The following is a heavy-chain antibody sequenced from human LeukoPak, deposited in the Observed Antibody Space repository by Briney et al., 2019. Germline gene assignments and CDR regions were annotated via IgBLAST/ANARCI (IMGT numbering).Heavy chain of an antibody. J-gene: IGHJ3*02. V-gene: IGHV4-59*12. CDR1: GGSISSYY. CDR2: IYYSGST. Sequence: SETLSLTCTVSGGSISSYYWSWIRQPPGKGLEWIGYIYYSGSTNYNPSLKSRVTISVDTSKNQFSLKLSSVTAADTAVYYCARRSSGYNDAFDIWGQGTMVTVSS. CDR3: ARRSSGYNDAFDI. D-gene: IGHD5-12*01.